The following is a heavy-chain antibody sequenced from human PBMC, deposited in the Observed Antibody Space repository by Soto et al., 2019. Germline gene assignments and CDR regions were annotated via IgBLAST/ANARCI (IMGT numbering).Heavy chain of an antibody. CDR2: IGAHDDGYT. V-gene: IGHV3-23*01. CDR3: AKGDWADY. J-gene: IGHJ4*02. CDR1: GFTFSTFA. D-gene: IGHD3-9*01. Sequence: EVQLLESGGGLVQPGGSLRLSCAASGFTFSTFAMTWVRQDPGKGLEWVSYIGAHDDGYTHYADSVKGRFTVSRDNSKNTLHLQMNSLRADDTAIYYCAKGDWADYWGPGALVTVSS.